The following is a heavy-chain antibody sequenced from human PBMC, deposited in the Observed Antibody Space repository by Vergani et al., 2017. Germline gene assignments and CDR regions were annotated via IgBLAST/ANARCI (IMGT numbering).Heavy chain of an antibody. D-gene: IGHD5-24*01. J-gene: IGHJ6*02. CDR3: ANVPMDYYYYGMDF. Sequence: EVQLVESGGGLVQPGGSLRLSCAASGFTFSSYEMNWVRQAPGKGLEWVSYISSSGSTIYYADSVKGRFTISRDNAKNSLYLQMNSLRAEDTAVYYCANVPMDYYYYGMDFWGQGTTVTVSS. CDR2: ISSSGSTI. V-gene: IGHV3-48*03. CDR1: GFTFSSYE.